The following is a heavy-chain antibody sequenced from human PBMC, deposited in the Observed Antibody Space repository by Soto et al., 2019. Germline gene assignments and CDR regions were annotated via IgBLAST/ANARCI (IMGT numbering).Heavy chain of an antibody. V-gene: IGHV3-53*01. J-gene: IGHJ4*02. Sequence: EVQLVESGGGLIQPGGSLRLSCAASGFTVSSHYMSWVRQAPGKGLEWVSVIYSGGSTYYADSVKGRFTISRDNSKNTLYLQMNSLRAEDTAVYYCASANLKWELRGAFDYWGQGTLVTVSS. D-gene: IGHD1-26*01. CDR1: GFTVSSHY. CDR2: IYSGGST. CDR3: ASANLKWELRGAFDY.